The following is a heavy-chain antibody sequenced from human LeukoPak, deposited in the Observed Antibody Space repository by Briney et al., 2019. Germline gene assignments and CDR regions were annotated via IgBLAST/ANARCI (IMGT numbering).Heavy chain of an antibody. CDR3: ARLRQWLVPNYFDY. CDR2: IYSSGST. Sequence: SETLSLTCTVSGGAISNFYWSWIRQPAGKTLEWIGRIYSSGSTNYNPSLKSRVTISVDTSKNQFSLKLSSVTAADTAVYYCARLRQWLVPNYFDYWGQGTLVTVSS. CDR1: GGAISNFY. J-gene: IGHJ4*02. V-gene: IGHV4-4*07. D-gene: IGHD6-19*01.